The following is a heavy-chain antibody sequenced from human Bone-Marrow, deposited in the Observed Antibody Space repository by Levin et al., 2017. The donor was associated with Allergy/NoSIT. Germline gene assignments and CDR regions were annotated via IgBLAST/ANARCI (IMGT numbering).Heavy chain of an antibody. CDR2: IFYSGST. V-gene: IGHV4-59*11. CDR1: GTSISSHY. CDR3: ARVKPVTRLDY. D-gene: IGHD2-21*02. Sequence: SETLSLTCAVSGTSISSHYWSWIRQSPGKGLEWIGYIFYSGSTNYNPSLESRVAISVDTSKNEVSLKVRSVTAADTAVYFCARVKPVTRLDYWGPGIQVTVSS. J-gene: IGHJ4*02.